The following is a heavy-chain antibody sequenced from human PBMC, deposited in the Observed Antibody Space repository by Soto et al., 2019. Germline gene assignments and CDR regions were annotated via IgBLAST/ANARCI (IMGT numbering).Heavy chain of an antibody. CDR3: ARDRTDCSGGSCYPNYYYYYMDV. D-gene: IGHD2-15*01. CDR2: IYYSGST. CDR1: GGPISSGGYY. Sequence: PSETLSLTCTVSGGPISSGGYYWSWIRQHPGKGLEWIGYIYYSGSTYYNPSLKSRVTISVDTSKNQFSLKLSSVTAADTAVYYCARDRTDCSGGSCYPNYYYYYMDVWGKGTTVTVSS. V-gene: IGHV4-31*03. J-gene: IGHJ6*03.